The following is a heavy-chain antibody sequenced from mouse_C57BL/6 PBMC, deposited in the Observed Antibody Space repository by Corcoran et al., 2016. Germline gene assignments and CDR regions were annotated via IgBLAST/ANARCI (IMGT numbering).Heavy chain of an antibody. D-gene: IGHD2-1*01. V-gene: IGHV9-3*01. CDR2: INTYSGVP. J-gene: IGHJ1*03. CDR1: GYTFTTYG. CDR3: EREGKWYFDV. Sequence: QIQLVQSGPELKKPGETVKISCKASGYTFTTYGMSWVKQAPEKGLKWMAWINTYSGVPTYADDFKGRFAFSLETSASTAYLQINNLKNEDTATYLCEREGKWYFDVWGTGTTVTVSS.